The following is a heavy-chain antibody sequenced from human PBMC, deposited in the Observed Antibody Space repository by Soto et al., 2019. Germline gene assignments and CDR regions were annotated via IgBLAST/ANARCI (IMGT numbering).Heavy chain of an antibody. Sequence: EVQLLESGGGLVQPGGSLRLSCAASGFTFSSYAMSWVRQAPGTGLEWDSAFSGRGGSTYYADSVKGRFTISRDNSKNTRYLQMNSLRAEDTAVYYCAKVRPRLIAALYYFGYGGQGTLVTVSS. CDR2: FSGRGGST. CDR3: AKVRPRLIAALYYFGY. D-gene: IGHD6-25*01. J-gene: IGHJ4*02. CDR1: GFTFSSYA. V-gene: IGHV3-23*01.